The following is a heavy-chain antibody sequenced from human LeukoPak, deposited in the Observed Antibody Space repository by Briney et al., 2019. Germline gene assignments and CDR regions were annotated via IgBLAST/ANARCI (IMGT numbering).Heavy chain of an antibody. J-gene: IGHJ4*02. D-gene: IGHD3-10*01. V-gene: IGHV4-59*01. Sequence: PSETLSLTCAVYGGSFSGYYWSWIRQPPGKGLEWIGYIYYSGGTNYNPSLKSRVTISVDTPKNQFSLKLSSVTAADTAVYYCARVVDTMVRGVILGYYFDYWGQGTLVTVSS. CDR2: IYYSGGT. CDR1: GGSFSGYY. CDR3: ARVVDTMVRGVILGYYFDY.